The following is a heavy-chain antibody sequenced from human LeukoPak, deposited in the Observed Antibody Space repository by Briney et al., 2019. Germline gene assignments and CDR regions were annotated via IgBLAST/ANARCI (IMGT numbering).Heavy chain of an antibody. CDR2: ISGSGGST. Sequence: GGSLRLSCAASGFTFSSYAMSWVREAPGKGLEWVSAISGSGGSTYYADSVKGRFTISRDNSKNTLYLQMNSLRAEDTAVYYCAKDLDDSSGYYPDYWGQGTLVTVSS. V-gene: IGHV3-23*01. J-gene: IGHJ4*02. D-gene: IGHD3-22*01. CDR3: AKDLDDSSGYYPDY. CDR1: GFTFSSYA.